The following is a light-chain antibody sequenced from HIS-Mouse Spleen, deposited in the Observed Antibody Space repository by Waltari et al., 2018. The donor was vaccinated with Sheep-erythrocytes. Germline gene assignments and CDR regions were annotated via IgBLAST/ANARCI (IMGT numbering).Light chain of an antibody. CDR3: SSYAGSNNFVV. Sequence: QSALTQPPSASGSPGQSVTISCTGTSSDVGGYNYVSWYQQHPGKARKLMIYEVSKRPSGGPERFSGSKSGNTASLTVSGLQAEDEADYYCSSYAGSNNFVVFGGGTKLTVL. J-gene: IGLJ2*01. CDR1: SSDVGGYNY. V-gene: IGLV2-8*01. CDR2: EVS.